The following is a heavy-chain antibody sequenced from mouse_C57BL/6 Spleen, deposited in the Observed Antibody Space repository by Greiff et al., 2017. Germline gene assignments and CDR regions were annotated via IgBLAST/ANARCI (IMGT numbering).Heavy chain of an antibody. Sequence: EVKLMESGGGLVKPGGSLKLSCAASGFTFSDYGMHWVRQAPEKGLEWVAYISSGSSTIYYADTVKGRFTISRDNAKNTLFLQMTSLRSEDTAMYYCARGAVDYDVAMDYWGQGTSVTVSS. CDR2: ISSGSSTI. CDR3: ARGAVDYDVAMDY. D-gene: IGHD2-4*01. J-gene: IGHJ4*01. CDR1: GFTFSDYG. V-gene: IGHV5-17*01.